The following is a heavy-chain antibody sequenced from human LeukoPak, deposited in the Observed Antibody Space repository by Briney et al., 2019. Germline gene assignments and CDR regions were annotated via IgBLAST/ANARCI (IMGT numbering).Heavy chain of an antibody. J-gene: IGHJ6*02. CDR2: ISSSSSYI. CDR1: GFTFSSYS. D-gene: IGHD6-6*01. Sequence: PGGSLRLSCAASGFTFSSYSMNWVRQAPGKGLEWVSSISSSSSYIYYADSVKGRFTISRDNAKNSLILQMNSLRAEDTAVYYCARGMAAGLRGTLYYYGMDVWGQGTTVTVSS. V-gene: IGHV3-21*01. CDR3: ARGMAAGLRGTLYYYGMDV.